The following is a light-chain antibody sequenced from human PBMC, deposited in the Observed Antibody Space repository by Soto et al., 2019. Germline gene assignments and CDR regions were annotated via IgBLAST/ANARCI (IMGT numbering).Light chain of an antibody. CDR2: GAS. Sequence: DIQMTQSPPSLSASVGDRVTITCRASQSISSFLNWYQQKPGKAPKLLIFGASTLQSGVPSRFSGSGSGTDFTLTISSLQPEDFASYYCQQSDRTPYTFGQGTKLEIK. J-gene: IGKJ2*01. CDR3: QQSDRTPYT. V-gene: IGKV1-39*01. CDR1: QSISSF.